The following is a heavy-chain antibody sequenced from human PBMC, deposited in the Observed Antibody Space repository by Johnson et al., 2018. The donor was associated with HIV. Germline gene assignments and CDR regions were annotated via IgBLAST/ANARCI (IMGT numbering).Heavy chain of an antibody. CDR1: GFTVSSNY. CDR3: AKDRYYDSSGPDAFDI. V-gene: IGHV3-66*03. J-gene: IGHJ3*02. D-gene: IGHD3-22*01. Sequence: EVQLVESGGGLIQPGGSLRLSCAASGFTVSSNYMSWVRQAPGKGLEWVSVIYSGGSTYYADSVKGRFTISRDNSKNTLYLQMNSLRAEDTAVYYCAKDRYYDSSGPDAFDIWGQGTMVTVSS. CDR2: IYSGGST.